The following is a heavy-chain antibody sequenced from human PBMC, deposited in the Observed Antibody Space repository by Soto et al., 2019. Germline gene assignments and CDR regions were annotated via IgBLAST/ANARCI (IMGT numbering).Heavy chain of an antibody. CDR1: GYTLNAVA. J-gene: IGHJ5*02. CDR2: FDPDEAET. CDR3: TTYHGDYNFDH. D-gene: IGHD4-17*01. V-gene: IGHV1-24*01. Sequence: QVQLVQSGAEVKKPGASVKVSCTVSGYTLNAVALHWVRQAPGKGIEWLGGFDPDEAETIYAQHFQGRVTMTEDTSTDTVYMELSSLRSEETALYFCTTYHGDYNFDHWGQGTMVTVSS.